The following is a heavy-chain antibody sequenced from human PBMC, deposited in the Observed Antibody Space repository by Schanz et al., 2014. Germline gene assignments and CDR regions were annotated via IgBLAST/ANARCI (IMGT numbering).Heavy chain of an antibody. CDR3: AGAVATIRADSFDI. V-gene: IGHV3-74*02. D-gene: IGHD5-12*01. CDR2: INSDGTTT. Sequence: VQLVESGGGLVQPGGSLRLSCSVSGFTFSSYGMHWVRQAPGKGLVWVSHINSDGTTTTYADSVKGRFTISRDNAENTLYLQMNSLRAEDTAVYYCAGAVATIRADSFDIWGQGTMVAVSS. J-gene: IGHJ3*02. CDR1: GFTFSSYG.